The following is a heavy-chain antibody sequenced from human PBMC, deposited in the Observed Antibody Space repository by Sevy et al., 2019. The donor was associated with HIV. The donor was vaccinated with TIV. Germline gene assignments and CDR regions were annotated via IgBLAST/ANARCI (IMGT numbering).Heavy chain of an antibody. CDR2: ISWNSGSI. J-gene: IGHJ6*02. D-gene: IGHD6-6*01. V-gene: IGHV3-9*01. Sequence: GGSLRLSCAASGFTFDDYAMHWVRQAPGKGLEWVSGISWNSGSIGYADSLKGRFTISRDNAKNSLYLQMNSLRAEDTALYYCAKDFAARPSGMDVWGQGTTVTVSS. CDR3: AKDFAARPSGMDV. CDR1: GFTFDDYA.